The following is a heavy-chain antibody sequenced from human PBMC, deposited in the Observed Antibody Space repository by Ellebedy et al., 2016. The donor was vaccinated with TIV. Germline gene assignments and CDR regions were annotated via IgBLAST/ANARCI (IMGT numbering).Heavy chain of an antibody. D-gene: IGHD3-22*01. J-gene: IGHJ4*02. CDR2: ISSSSSTI. V-gene: IGHV3-48*01. CDR1: GFTFSSYA. Sequence: GESLKISCAASGFTFSSYAMHWVRQAPGKGLEWVSYISSSSSTIYYADSVKGRFTISRDNAKNSLYLQMNSLRAEDTAVYYCARGLLEYYYDSSPHDYWGQGTLVTVSS. CDR3: ARGLLEYYYDSSPHDY.